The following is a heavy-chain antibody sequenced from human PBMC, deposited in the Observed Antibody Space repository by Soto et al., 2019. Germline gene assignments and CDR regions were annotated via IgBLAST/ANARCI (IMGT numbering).Heavy chain of an antibody. Sequence: SLRHPCAAAGGPYTNPRMSRVRQVTEKRLEWIARVLSKADGGETDYAAPVKDRFTISRDDSRNTLHLQMNSLRTEDTAVYYCPTYDYIWGSDRYRWAYWGQGALVTSPQ. CDR1: GGPYTNPR. D-gene: IGHD3-16*02. CDR3: PTYDYIWGSDRYRWAY. J-gene: IGHJ4*02. CDR2: VLSKADGGET. V-gene: IGHV3-15*01.